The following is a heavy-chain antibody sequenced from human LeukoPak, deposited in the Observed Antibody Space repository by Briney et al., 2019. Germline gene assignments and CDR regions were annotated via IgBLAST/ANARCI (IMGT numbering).Heavy chain of an antibody. CDR2: IYPGDSGP. J-gene: IGHJ3*01. CDR3: GMSGDRVPLQDDVFDV. Sequence: GEPLKISCKVSGYSFTSYCIGWVRQMPGKGLEWMGIIYPGDSGPTYSPSFQGQVTISVDKSINTAYLQWSSLQASDTAMYYCGMSGDRVPLQDDVFDVWGQGTMVTVST. CDR1: GYSFTSYC. D-gene: IGHD1-26*01. V-gene: IGHV5-51*01.